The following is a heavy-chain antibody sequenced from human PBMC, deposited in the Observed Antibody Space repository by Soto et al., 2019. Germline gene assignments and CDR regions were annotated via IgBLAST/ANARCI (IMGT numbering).Heavy chain of an antibody. CDR3: ARRGYSSSWYYYYYYGMDV. V-gene: IGHV1-8*02. J-gene: IGHJ6*02. CDR1: GGTFSIYA. D-gene: IGHD6-13*01. CDR2: MNPNSGNT. Sequence: ASVKVSCKASGGTFSIYASTWVRQAPGQGLEWMGWMNPNSGNTGYAQKFQGRVTTTRNTSISTAYMELSSLRSEDTAVYYCARRGYSSSWYYYYYYGMDVWGQGTTVTVSS.